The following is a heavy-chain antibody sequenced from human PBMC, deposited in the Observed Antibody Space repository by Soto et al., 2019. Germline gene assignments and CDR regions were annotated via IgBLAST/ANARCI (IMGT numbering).Heavy chain of an antibody. CDR1: G. D-gene: IGHD5-18*01. CDR2: ISSTSTYI. V-gene: IGHV3-21*01. CDR3: TRDRSTGMVFPDLDF. Sequence: GRNWKRLSPGRGLEWISSISSTSTYIEYADSVKGRFIISRDNAENSLFLQMNSLRAEDTAFYYCTRDRSTGMVFPDLDFWGQGTLVNVSS. J-gene: IGHJ4*02.